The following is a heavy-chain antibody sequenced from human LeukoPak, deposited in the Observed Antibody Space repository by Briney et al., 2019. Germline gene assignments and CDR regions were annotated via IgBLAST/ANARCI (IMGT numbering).Heavy chain of an antibody. Sequence: GGSLRLPCAASGFTFSSYEMNWVRQAPGKGLEWVSYISSSGSTIYYADSVKGRFTISRDNSKNTVLLQMNNLRLEDAAVYYCARGSRYGDYPYYCDFWGQGTLVTVSS. J-gene: IGHJ4*02. CDR1: GFTFSSYE. D-gene: IGHD4-17*01. CDR2: ISSSGSTI. CDR3: ARGSRYGDYPYYCDF. V-gene: IGHV3-48*03.